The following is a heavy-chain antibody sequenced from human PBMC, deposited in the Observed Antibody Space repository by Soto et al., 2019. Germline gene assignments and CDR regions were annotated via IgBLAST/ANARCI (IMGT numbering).Heavy chain of an antibody. CDR2: ISAYNGNT. J-gene: IGHJ4*02. Sequence: GASVKVSCKASVYTFASYAISWMRQAPGQGLEWMGWISAYNGNTNYAQKLQGRVTMTTDTSTSTAYMELRSLRSDDTAVYYCARDPPPPDYGGQGTLVTVSS. CDR3: ARDPPPPDY. V-gene: IGHV1-18*01. CDR1: VYTFASYA.